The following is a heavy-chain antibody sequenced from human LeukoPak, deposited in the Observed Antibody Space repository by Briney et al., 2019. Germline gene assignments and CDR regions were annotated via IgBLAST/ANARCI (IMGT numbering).Heavy chain of an antibody. CDR1: GDSISSGDYY. CDR3: AREAGSYDSSGYYSLYYSFDY. J-gene: IGHJ4*02. D-gene: IGHD3-22*01. Sequence: SQTLSLTCTVSGDSISSGDYYWSWIRQPAGKGLEWIGRISSSGSTNYNPSLKSRVTMSVDTSKNQFSLKLTSVTAADTAVYYCAREAGSYDSSGYYSLYYSFDYWGQGTLVTVSS. CDR2: ISSSGST. V-gene: IGHV4-61*02.